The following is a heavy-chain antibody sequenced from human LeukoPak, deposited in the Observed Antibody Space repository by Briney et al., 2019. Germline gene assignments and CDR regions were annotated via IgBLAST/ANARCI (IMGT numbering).Heavy chain of an antibody. Sequence: GGSLRLSCAASGFTVSSDYMSWVRQAPGKGLEWVSVIYSGGTTYYADSVKGRFTISRDTSKSTLYLQMNSLRAEDTAVYYCARGTPTVSAGYHWGQGTLVTVSS. V-gene: IGHV3-53*01. CDR1: GFTVSSDY. J-gene: IGHJ5*02. CDR3: ARGTPTVSAGYH. CDR2: IYSGGTT. D-gene: IGHD2-15*01.